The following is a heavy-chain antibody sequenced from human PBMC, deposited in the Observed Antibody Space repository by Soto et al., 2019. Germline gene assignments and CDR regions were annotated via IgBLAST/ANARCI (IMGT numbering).Heavy chain of an antibody. CDR3: ASGNSPHKKYYSRYGLDV. J-gene: IGHJ6*02. V-gene: IGHV3-21*01. CDR2: ISITGSYI. Sequence: EVQLVESGGGLVKPGGSLRLSCAASGFPFSRYTMNWVRQAPGKRLEWVSSISITGSYIYDADSVKGRFNISRDNAKSSLYLPMNSLRDEDTAVYYFASGNSPHKKYYSRYGLDVWGQGTTVTVSS. D-gene: IGHD1-7*01. CDR1: GFPFSRYT.